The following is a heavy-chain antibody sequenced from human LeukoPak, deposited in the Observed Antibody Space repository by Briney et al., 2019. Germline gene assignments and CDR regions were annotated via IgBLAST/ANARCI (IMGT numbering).Heavy chain of an antibody. V-gene: IGHV4-39*01. J-gene: IGHJ4*02. Sequence: KPSETLSLTCTVSGGSISSSSYYWGWIRQPPGKGLEWIGSIYYSGSTYYNPSLKSRVTISVDTSKNQFSLKLSSVTAADTAAYYCARRSSRVRGVISPFDYWGQGTLVTVSS. CDR3: ARRSSRVRGVISPFDY. D-gene: IGHD3-10*01. CDR2: IYYSGST. CDR1: GGSISSSSYY.